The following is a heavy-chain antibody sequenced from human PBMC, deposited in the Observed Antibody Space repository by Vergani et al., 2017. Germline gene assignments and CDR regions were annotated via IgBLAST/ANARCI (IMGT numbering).Heavy chain of an antibody. CDR2: IWYDGSNK. Sequence: QVQLVESGGGVVQPGRSLRLSCAASGFTFSSYGMHWVRQAPGKGLEWVAVIWYDGSNKYYADSVKGRFTISRDNSKNTLYLQMNRLRAEDTAVYYCARYPRGLLWFGELLNGMDVWGQGTTVTVSS. CDR1: GFTFSSYG. J-gene: IGHJ6*02. D-gene: IGHD3-10*01. V-gene: IGHV3-33*01. CDR3: ARYPRGLLWFGELLNGMDV.